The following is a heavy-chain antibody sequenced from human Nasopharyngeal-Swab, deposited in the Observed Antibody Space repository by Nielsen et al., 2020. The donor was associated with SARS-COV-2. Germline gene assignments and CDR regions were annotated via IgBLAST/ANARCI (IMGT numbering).Heavy chain of an antibody. J-gene: IGHJ6*03. CDR2: VYYSGST. CDR3: ASKDHAGYCSSTSCYTDYYYMYV. V-gene: IGHV4-59*01. Sequence: GSLRLSCTVSGGSISSYYWSWIRQHPGKGLEWIGYVYYSGSTNYNPSLKSRVTISVDKSKNQFSLKLSSVTAADTAVYYCASKDHAGYCSSTSCYTDYYYMYVWGKGTTVTVSS. D-gene: IGHD2-2*02. CDR1: GGSISSYY.